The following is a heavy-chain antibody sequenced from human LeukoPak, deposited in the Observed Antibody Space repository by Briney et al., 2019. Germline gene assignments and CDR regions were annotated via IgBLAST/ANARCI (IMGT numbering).Heavy chain of an antibody. CDR3: ARADGYYYYGMDV. D-gene: IGHD5-24*01. Sequence: SETLSLTCTVSGGSVSSGSYYWSWIRQPPGKGLEWIGYIYYSGSTNYNPSLKSRVTISVDTSKNQFSLKLSSVTAADTAVYYCARADGYYYYGMDVWGQGTTVTVSS. CDR1: GGSVSSGSYY. CDR2: IYYSGST. J-gene: IGHJ6*02. V-gene: IGHV4-61*01.